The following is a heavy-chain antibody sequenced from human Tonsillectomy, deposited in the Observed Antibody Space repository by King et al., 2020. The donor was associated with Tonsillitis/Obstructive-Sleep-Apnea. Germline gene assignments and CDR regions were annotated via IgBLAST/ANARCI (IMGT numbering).Heavy chain of an antibody. J-gene: IGHJ3*02. D-gene: IGHD3-3*01. V-gene: IGHV3-21*01. Sequence: QLVQSGGGLVKPGGSLRLSCAASGFNFTNYSINWVRQAPGKGLEWVSSISSSSKYIYYIDSVKGRFTVSRDNAKNSLYLQMNSLRAEDTAVYYCARDGTPTICGVAGDTFDNWGQGTMVTVSS. CDR3: ARDGTPTICGVAGDTFDN. CDR2: ISSSSKYI. CDR1: GFNFTNYS.